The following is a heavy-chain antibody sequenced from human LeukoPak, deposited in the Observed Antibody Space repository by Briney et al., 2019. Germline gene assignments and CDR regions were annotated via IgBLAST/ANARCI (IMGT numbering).Heavy chain of an antibody. D-gene: IGHD2/OR15-2a*01. CDR1: GFTFTNYA. V-gene: IGHV3-64D*09. CDR3: VKGLSRSPYGMDV. CDR2: ISTFGDSA. J-gene: IGHJ6*02. Sequence: PGGSLRLSCSASGFTFTNYAMRWVRQAPGKGLEYVSAISTFGDSAYYADSVKGRFTISRDNSKNTLYLQMSSLRPEDTAVHFCVKGLSRSPYGMDVWGQGTTVTVSS.